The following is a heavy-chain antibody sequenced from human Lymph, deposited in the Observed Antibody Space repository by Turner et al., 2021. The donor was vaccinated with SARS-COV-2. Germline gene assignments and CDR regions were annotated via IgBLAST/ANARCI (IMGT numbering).Heavy chain of an antibody. CDR2: IYYSGST. V-gene: IGHV4-31*03. CDR1: GGPISSGGYY. J-gene: IGHJ4*02. Sequence: QAQLQESGPGLVKPSQTLSPTCPFPGGPISSGGYYRSWIRQHPGKGLGWIGYIYYSGSTHYNPTLESRVTITVDTSKNQFSLKLSSVTAADTAGDYWAGDYGGNSNYFGYWGQGTLVTVSS. D-gene: IGHD4-17*01. CDR3: AGDYGGNSNYFGY.